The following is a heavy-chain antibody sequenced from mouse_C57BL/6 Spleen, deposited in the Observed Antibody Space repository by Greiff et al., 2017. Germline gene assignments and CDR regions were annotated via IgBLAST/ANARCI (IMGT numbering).Heavy chain of an antibody. V-gene: IGHV5-12*01. CDR3: VSGGPTVVASMDY. J-gene: IGHJ4*01. Sequence: EVQRVESGGGLVQPGGSLKLSCAASGFTFSDYYMYWVRQTPEKRLEWVAYISNGGGSTYYPDTVKGRFTISRDNAKNTLYLQMSRLKSEDTAMYYCVSGGPTVVASMDYWGQGTSVTVSS. CDR2: ISNGGGST. CDR1: GFTFSDYY. D-gene: IGHD1-1*01.